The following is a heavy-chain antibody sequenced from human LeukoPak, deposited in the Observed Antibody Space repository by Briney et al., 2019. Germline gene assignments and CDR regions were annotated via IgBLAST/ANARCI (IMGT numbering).Heavy chain of an antibody. CDR2: IYPGDSDT. CDR1: GYSFTSYW. J-gene: IGHJ4*02. D-gene: IGHD3-9*01. Sequence: GESLKISCKCSGYSFTSYWIGWVRQMPGKGLDWMGIIYPGDSDTRYSPSFQGQVTISADKSISTAYLQWSSLKDWDSAMYYCARFRGGLDWLNNFDYWGQGTLVTVSS. CDR3: ARFRGGLDWLNNFDY. V-gene: IGHV5-51*01.